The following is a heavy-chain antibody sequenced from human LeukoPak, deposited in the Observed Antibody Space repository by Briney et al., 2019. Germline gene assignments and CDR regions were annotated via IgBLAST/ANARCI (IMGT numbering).Heavy chain of an antibody. J-gene: IGHJ4*02. CDR1: GYTFTGYY. D-gene: IGHD6-19*01. V-gene: IGHV1-2*02. CDR2: INPNSGGT. CDR3: ARSVGLAGYYFDY. Sequence: ASVKVSCKASGYTFTGYYMHWVRQAPGQGLEWMGWINPNSGGTNYAQKFRGRVTMTRDTSISTAYMELSRLRSDDTAVYYCARSVGLAGYYFDYWGQGTLVTVSS.